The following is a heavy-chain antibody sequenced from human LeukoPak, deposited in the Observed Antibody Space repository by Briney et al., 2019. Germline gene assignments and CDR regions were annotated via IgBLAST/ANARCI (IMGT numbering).Heavy chain of an antibody. CDR3: AREYCSSTSCYDWFDP. D-gene: IGHD2-2*01. CDR2: IYTSGST. J-gene: IGHJ5*02. V-gene: IGHV4-4*07. CDR1: GGSISSYY. Sequence: SETLSLTCTVSGGSISSYYWSWIRQPAGKGLEWIGRIYTSGSTNYNPSLKSRVTMSVDTSKNQFSLKLSSVTAADTAVYYCAREYCSSTSCYDWFDPWGQGTLVTVSS.